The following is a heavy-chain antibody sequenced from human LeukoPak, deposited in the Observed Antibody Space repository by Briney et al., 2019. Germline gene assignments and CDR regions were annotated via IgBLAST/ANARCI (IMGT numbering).Heavy chain of an antibody. CDR2: IYYSGST. CDR1: GGSISSYY. CDR3: AREATPGVFDI. J-gene: IGHJ3*02. V-gene: IGHV4-59*01. D-gene: IGHD5-12*01. Sequence: SETLSLTCTVSGGSISSYYWSWIRQPPGKGLEWIGYIYYSGSTNYNPSLKSRVTISVDTSKNQFSLKLSSVTAADTAVYYCAREATPGVFDIWGQGTMVTVSS.